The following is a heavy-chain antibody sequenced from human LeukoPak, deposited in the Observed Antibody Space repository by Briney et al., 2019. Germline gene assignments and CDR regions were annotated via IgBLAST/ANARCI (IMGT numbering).Heavy chain of an antibody. CDR3: AKRGYSYGSDH. CDR1: GGSFSGYY. D-gene: IGHD5-18*01. V-gene: IGHV4-34*01. CDR2: INHSGTT. Sequence: SETLSLTCAVHGGSFSGYYWSWIRQPPGRGLEWIGEINHSGTTNYNPSLKSRVTISLDTSKSQFSLKLSSVTAADTAVYYCAKRGYSYGSDHWGQGTLVTVSS. J-gene: IGHJ4*02.